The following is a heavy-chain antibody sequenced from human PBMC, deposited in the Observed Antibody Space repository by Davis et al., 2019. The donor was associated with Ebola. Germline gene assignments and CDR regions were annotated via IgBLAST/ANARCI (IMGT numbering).Heavy chain of an antibody. V-gene: IGHV3-30*02. J-gene: IGHJ5*01. Sequence: LSLTCAVSGGSISRSDWWSCVRPPPGEGLEWVAFMRHDGSNRYDADSVKGRFTISRDNSKNTLDLQMNRLRAGDTAMYFCVKDLDSTSYFTFVSWGQGALVSVSS. CDR1: GGSISRSDW. D-gene: IGHD3-9*01. CDR3: VKDLDSTSYFTFVS. CDR2: MRHDGSNR.